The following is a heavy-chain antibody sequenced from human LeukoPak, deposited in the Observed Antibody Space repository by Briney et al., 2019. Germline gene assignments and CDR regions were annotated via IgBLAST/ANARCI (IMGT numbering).Heavy chain of an antibody. CDR1: GGTFSSYA. CDR3: ARDISYYDSSGYYSNFDY. D-gene: IGHD3-22*01. Sequence: SVKVSCKASGGTFSSYAISWVRQAPGQGLEWMGRIIPILGIANYAQKFQGRVTITADKSTSTAYMELSSLRSEDTAVYYCARDISYYDSSGYYSNFDYWGQGTLVTVSS. V-gene: IGHV1-69*04. CDR2: IIPILGIA. J-gene: IGHJ4*02.